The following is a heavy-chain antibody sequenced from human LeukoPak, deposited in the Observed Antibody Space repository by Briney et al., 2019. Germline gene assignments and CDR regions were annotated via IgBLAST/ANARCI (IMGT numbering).Heavy chain of an antibody. V-gene: IGHV3-23*01. J-gene: IGHJ5*02. D-gene: IGHD2-21*02. Sequence: PGGSLRLSCAASGFPFSYHAMSWVRQPPGKGLEWVSATSNGNTYYADSVRGRFTISRDDSKNMVYLQMNSLRDEDTALYYCVREAGYCASVCLKSNWFDPWGQGTLVTVSS. CDR2: TSNGNT. CDR1: GFPFSYHA. CDR3: VREAGYCASVCLKSNWFDP.